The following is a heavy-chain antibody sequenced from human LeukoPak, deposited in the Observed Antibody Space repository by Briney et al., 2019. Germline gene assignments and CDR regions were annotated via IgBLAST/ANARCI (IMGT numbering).Heavy chain of an antibody. CDR1: GFTFNNYS. D-gene: IGHD3-10*01. CDR2: ISSSSSYI. V-gene: IGHV3-21*01. Sequence: GGSLRLSCAASGFTFNNYSMNWVRQAPGKGLEWVSSISSSSSYIYYADSVKGRFTISRDNAKNSLYLQMNSLRAEDTAVYYCARAVDGSGRKGYYYYMDVWGKGTTVTVSS. CDR3: ARAVDGSGRKGYYYYMDV. J-gene: IGHJ6*03.